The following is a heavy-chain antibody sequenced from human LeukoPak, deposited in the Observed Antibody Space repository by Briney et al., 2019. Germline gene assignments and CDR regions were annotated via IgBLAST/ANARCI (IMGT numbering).Heavy chain of an antibody. CDR2: VSGYNGNT. CDR1: GYTFSRHG. J-gene: IGHJ4*02. Sequence: ASVKVSCKTSGYTFSRHGITWVRQAPGQGLEWMGWVSGYNGNTNYAQNVQGRVTMTTDTSTNTAYMELRSLRSDDTAVYYCAKDIHPGLDSGASCCFDYWGQGTPVTVSS. V-gene: IGHV1-18*01. D-gene: IGHD3-22*01. CDR3: AKDIHPGLDSGASCCFDY.